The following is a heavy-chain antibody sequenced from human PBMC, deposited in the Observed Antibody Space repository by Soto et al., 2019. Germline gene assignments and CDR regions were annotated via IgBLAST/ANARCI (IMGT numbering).Heavy chain of an antibody. CDR2: IYHSGST. J-gene: IGHJ6*02. D-gene: IGHD1-26*01. CDR1: GGSISSSNW. CDR3: ARVSIVGATVGMDV. Sequence: SETLSLTCAVSGGSISSSNWWSWARQPPGKGLEWIGEIYHSGSTNYNPSLKSRVTISVDKSKNQFSLKLSSVTAADTAVYYCARVSIVGATVGMDVWGQGTTVTVSS. V-gene: IGHV4-4*02.